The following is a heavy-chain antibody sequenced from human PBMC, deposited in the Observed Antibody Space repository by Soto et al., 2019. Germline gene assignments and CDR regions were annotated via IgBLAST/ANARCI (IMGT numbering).Heavy chain of an antibody. CDR1: GFTFSSYG. D-gene: IGHD6-13*01. CDR2: IWYDGSNK. Sequence: GGSVRLSCAASGFTFSSYGMHWVRQAPGKGLEWVAVIWYDGSNKYYADSVKGRFTISRDNSKNTLYLQMNSLRAEDTAVYYCARYGVIAAAGTQGVYYDGMDVCGQGTTDTGSS. V-gene: IGHV3-33*01. CDR3: ARYGVIAAAGTQGVYYDGMDV. J-gene: IGHJ6*02.